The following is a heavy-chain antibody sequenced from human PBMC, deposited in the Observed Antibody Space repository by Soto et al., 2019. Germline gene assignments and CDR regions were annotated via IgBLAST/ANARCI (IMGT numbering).Heavy chain of an antibody. Sequence: PGGSLRLSCAASGFTFSGYAMSWVRQAPGKGLEWVSAISGSGGSTYYADSVKGRFTIARDNSKNTLYLQTNSMRAEDTAVYYCAKDLAPDLLGRGSTPSFDYWGQGTLVTVSS. CDR1: GFTFSGYA. D-gene: IGHD3-10*01. CDR2: ISGSGGST. V-gene: IGHV3-23*01. CDR3: AKDLAPDLLGRGSTPSFDY. J-gene: IGHJ4*02.